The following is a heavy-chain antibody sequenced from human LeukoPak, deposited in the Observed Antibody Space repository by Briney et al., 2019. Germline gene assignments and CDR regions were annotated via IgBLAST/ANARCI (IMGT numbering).Heavy chain of an antibody. CDR3: ARDWAYSFDY. D-gene: IGHD3-16*01. V-gene: IGHV3-48*02. CDR1: GFTFSSYS. J-gene: IGHJ4*02. CDR2: FSAGSGTI. Sequence: GGSLRLSCAASGFTFSSYSMYWVRQAAGKGLEWVSYFSAGSGTIYYADFVEGRFIISRDNARDSLYLQMNSLRDEDTALYYCARDWAYSFDYWGQGTLVTVSS.